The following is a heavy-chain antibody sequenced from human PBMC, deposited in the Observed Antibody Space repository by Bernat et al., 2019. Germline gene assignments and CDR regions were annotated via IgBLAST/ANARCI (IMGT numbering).Heavy chain of an antibody. V-gene: IGHV3-15*01. CDR1: GFTFSNAY. D-gene: IGHD6-13*01. J-gene: IGHJ3*02. CDR2: IKSNSDGGTT. Sequence: EVQLVESGGGLVKPGGSLRLSCAASGFTFSNAYMSWVRQAPGKGLEWVGRIKSNSDGGTTDYDAPVKDRFTISRDESKNTLFLQMSSMKTEDTAVYYCTTHSRDRAFHIWGQGTLVTVSS. CDR3: TTHSRDRAFHI.